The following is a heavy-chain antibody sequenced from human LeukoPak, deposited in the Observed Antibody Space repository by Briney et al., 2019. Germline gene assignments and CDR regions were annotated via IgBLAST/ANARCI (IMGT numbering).Heavy chain of an antibody. D-gene: IGHD3-10*01. CDR1: EFVFSDYY. CDR3: AREMEGDYGSGTFFDI. CDR2: ISDSGSTI. J-gene: IGHJ4*02. Sequence: PGGSLRLSCAASEFVFSDYYMSWIRQAPGKGLEWVSYISDSGSTIYYADSVKGRFTISRDNVKNSLYLQMNGLRAEDTAVYYCAREMEGDYGSGTFFDIWGQGNMVTVSS. V-gene: IGHV3-11*01.